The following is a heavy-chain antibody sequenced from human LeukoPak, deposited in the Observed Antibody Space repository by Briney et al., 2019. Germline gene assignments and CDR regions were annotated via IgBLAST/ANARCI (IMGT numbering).Heavy chain of an antibody. J-gene: IGHJ4*02. V-gene: IGHV4-59*01. Sequence: SETLSLTCTVSGGSISSYYWGWIRQPPGKGLEWIGYIYYSGSTNYNPSLKSRVTISVDTSKNQFSLKLSSVTAADTAVYYCARENSFSSGYYALDYWGQGTLVTVSS. D-gene: IGHD3-22*01. CDR2: IYYSGST. CDR1: GGSISSYY. CDR3: ARENSFSSGYYALDY.